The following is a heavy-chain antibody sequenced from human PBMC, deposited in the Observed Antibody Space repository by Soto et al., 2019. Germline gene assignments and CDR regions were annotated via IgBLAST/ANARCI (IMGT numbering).Heavy chain of an antibody. D-gene: IGHD2-15*01. CDR2: IKEDGSEK. CDR3: SRDVVVGAKALNY. V-gene: IGHV3-7*01. J-gene: IGHJ4*02. Sequence: GSLRLSCAASGFTFSNYWMTWVRQAPGKGLEWVANIKEDGSEKHYVDSVKGRFTISIDNAKNSLYLQMNSLRVEDTAVYFCSRDVVVGAKALNYWGQGALVTVSS. CDR1: GFTFSNYW.